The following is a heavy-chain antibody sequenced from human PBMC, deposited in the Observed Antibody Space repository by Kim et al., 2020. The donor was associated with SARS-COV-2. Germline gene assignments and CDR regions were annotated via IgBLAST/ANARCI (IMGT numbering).Heavy chain of an antibody. D-gene: IGHD2-2*01. CDR3: ARTYCSSTSCYCNYYGMDV. CDR2: IYSCGST. V-gene: IGHV3-66*03. Sequence: GGSLRLSCAASGFTVSSNYMSWVRQAPGKGLEWVSVIYSCGSTYYADSVKGRFTISRDNSKNTLYLQMNSLRAEDTAVYYCARTYCSSTSCYCNYYGMDVWGQGTTVTVSS. CDR1: GFTVSSNY. J-gene: IGHJ6*02.